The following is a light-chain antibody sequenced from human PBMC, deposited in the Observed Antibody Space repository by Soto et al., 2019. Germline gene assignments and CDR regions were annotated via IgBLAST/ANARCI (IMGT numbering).Light chain of an antibody. CDR2: KAS. Sequence: DIQMTQSPSTLSASVGDRVTITCRASQSISSWLAWYQQKPGKAPKLLIYKASSLESGVPSRFSGSGSGTEFTLTISSLHPDDFATYYCQQYNTYSLTFGQGTKVEIK. CDR1: QSISSW. CDR3: QQYNTYSLT. J-gene: IGKJ1*01. V-gene: IGKV1-5*03.